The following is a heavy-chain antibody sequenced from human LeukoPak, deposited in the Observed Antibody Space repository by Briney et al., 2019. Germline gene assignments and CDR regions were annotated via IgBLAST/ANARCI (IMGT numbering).Heavy chain of an antibody. V-gene: IGHV4-39*01. CDR2: IYYSGST. J-gene: IGHJ4*02. CDR3: ARQLGYCSSTSCYADKVDY. D-gene: IGHD2-2*01. Sequence: SETLSLTCTVSGGSISSSSYYWGWIRQPPGKGLEWLGSIYYSGSTYYNPSLKSRVTISVDTSKNQFSLKLSSVTAADTAVYYCARQLGYCSSTSCYADKVDYWGQGTLVTVSS. CDR1: GGSISSSSYY.